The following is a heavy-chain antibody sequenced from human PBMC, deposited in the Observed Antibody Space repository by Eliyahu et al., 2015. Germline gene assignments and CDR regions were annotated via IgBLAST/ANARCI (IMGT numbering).Heavy chain of an antibody. CDR2: INHSGST. J-gene: IGHJ4*02. CDR1: GGSFSGYY. CDR3: ARGTTVTIFDY. Sequence: QVQLQQWGAGLLKPSETLSLTCAVYGGSFSGYYWSWIRQPPEKGLEWIGEINHSGSTNYNPSLKSRVTISVDTSKNQFSLKLSSVTAADTAVYYCARGTTVTIFDYWGQGTLVTVSS. V-gene: IGHV4-34*01. D-gene: IGHD4-17*01.